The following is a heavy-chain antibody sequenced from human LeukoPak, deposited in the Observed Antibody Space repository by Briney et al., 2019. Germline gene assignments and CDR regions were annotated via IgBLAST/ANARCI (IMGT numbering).Heavy chain of an antibody. Sequence: PSETLSLTCAVSGYSISSGYYWGWIRPPPGKGLEWIGSNYHSGSTYYNPSLKSRVTISVDTSKNQFSLKLSSVTAAYTAVDYWASYCSCGSCYNYHAFDIWGQGTMVTVSS. D-gene: IGHD2-15*01. CDR1: GYSISSGYY. CDR2: NYHSGST. CDR3: ASYCSCGSCYNYHAFDI. J-gene: IGHJ3*02. V-gene: IGHV4-38-2*01.